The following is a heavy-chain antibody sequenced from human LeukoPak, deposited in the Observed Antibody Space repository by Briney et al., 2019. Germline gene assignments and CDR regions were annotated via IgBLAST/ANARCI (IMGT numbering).Heavy chain of an antibody. Sequence: GGSLRLSCAPSGFTFSSYAMSWVRQAPGKGREWVSAISGSGGSTYYADSVKGRFTISRDNSKNTLYLQMNSLRAEDTAVYYCAQPPMVRGGWGQGTLVTVSS. D-gene: IGHD3-10*01. J-gene: IGHJ4*02. CDR3: AQPPMVRGG. V-gene: IGHV3-23*01. CDR2: ISGSGGST. CDR1: GFTFSSYA.